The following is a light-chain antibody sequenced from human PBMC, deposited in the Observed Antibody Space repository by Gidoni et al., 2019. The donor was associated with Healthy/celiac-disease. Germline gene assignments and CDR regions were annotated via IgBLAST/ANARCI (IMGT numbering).Light chain of an antibody. V-gene: IGKV2-28*01. CDR1: QSLLHSNGYNY. J-gene: IGKJ1*01. CDR2: LGS. Sequence: DVVMTQSPLSLPVTPGEPASISCRSSQSLLHSNGYNYLDWYLQTPGQSPQLLIYLGSNRASGGPDRFSGSGAGTDFTLKISRVEAEDVGVYYGMQALQTRTFGQGTKVEIK. CDR3: MQALQTRT.